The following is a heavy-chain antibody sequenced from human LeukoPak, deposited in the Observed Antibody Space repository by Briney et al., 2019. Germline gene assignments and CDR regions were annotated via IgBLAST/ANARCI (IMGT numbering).Heavy chain of an antibody. V-gene: IGHV3-7*01. CDR2: IKQDGSEK. CDR3: ARLEYSSSPFDY. Sequence: GGSLRLSCAASGFTLSSYWMSWVRQAPGKGLEWVANIKQDGSEKYYVDSVKGRFTISRDNAKNSLYLQMNSLRAEDTAVYYCARLEYSSSPFDYWGQGTLVTVSS. J-gene: IGHJ4*02. CDR1: GFTLSSYW. D-gene: IGHD6-6*01.